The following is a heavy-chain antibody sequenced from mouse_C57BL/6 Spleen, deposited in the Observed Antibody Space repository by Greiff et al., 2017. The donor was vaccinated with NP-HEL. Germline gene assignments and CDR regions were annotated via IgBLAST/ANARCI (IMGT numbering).Heavy chain of an antibody. CDR1: GYTFTSYW. D-gene: IGHD2-4*01. CDR2: IHPNSGST. Sequence: QVQLQQPGAELVKPGASVKLSCKASGYTFTSYWMHWVKQRPGQGLEWIGMIHPNSGSTNYNEKFKSKATLTVDKSSSTAYMQLSSLTSEDSAVYYCASEGIYYDHDGGFAYWGQGTLVTVSA. CDR3: ASEGIYYDHDGGFAY. J-gene: IGHJ3*01. V-gene: IGHV1-64*01.